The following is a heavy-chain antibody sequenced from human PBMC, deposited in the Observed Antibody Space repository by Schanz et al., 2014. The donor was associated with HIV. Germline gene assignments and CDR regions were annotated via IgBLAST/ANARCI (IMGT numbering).Heavy chain of an antibody. J-gene: IGHJ6*02. CDR1: GFTFSNYF. Sequence: EVQLLESGGGLVQPGKSLRLSCAASGFTFSNYFMTWVRQAPGKGLEWVAHIKSDGSAQDYVDSVKGRFTISRDNAKNSLFLQMESLRAEDTAVYYCARDGGEVWGQGTTVTVSS. D-gene: IGHD3-16*01. V-gene: IGHV3-7*01. CDR2: IKSDGSAQ. CDR3: ARDGGEV.